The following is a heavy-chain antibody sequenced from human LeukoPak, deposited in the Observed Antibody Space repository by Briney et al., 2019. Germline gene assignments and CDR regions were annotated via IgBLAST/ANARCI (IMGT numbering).Heavy chain of an antibody. J-gene: IGHJ3*02. CDR1: GGSISSGDYY. V-gene: IGHV4-30-4*08. D-gene: IGHD3-22*01. Sequence: PSETLSLTCTVSGGSISSGDYYWSWIRQPPGKGLEWIGYIYYSGSTYYNPSLKSRATISVDTSKNQFSLKLSSVTAADTAVYYCARGGTYYYDSSGYLIWGQGTMVTVSS. CDR3: ARGGTYYYDSSGYLI. CDR2: IYYSGST.